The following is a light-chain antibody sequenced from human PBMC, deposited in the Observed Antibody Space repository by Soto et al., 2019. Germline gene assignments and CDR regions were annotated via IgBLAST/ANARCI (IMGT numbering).Light chain of an antibody. CDR2: DAS. CDR1: QSVSSY. Sequence: EIVLTQSPATLSLSPGERATLSCRASQSVSSYLAWYQQKPGQAPRLLIYDASNRATGIPARFSGSGSGTDFTLTISSLVPEDFEVYYCQQRSNWITFGQGTRLEIK. CDR3: QQRSNWIT. V-gene: IGKV3-11*01. J-gene: IGKJ5*01.